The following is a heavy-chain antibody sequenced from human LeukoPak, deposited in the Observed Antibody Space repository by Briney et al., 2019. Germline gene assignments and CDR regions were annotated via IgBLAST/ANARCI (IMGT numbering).Heavy chain of an antibody. Sequence: GGSLRLSCAASGFTFSSYSMNWVRQAPGKGLEWVSYISSSSSTIYYADSVKGRFTISRDNAKNSLYLQMNSLRAEDTAVYYCARANRDAVRGYYMDVWGKGTTVTVSS. CDR1: GFTFSSYS. CDR2: ISSSSSTI. CDR3: ARANRDAVRGYYMDV. D-gene: IGHD1-14*01. J-gene: IGHJ6*03. V-gene: IGHV3-48*01.